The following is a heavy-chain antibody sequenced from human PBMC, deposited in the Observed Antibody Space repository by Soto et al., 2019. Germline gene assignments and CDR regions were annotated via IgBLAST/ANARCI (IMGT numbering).Heavy chain of an antibody. J-gene: IGHJ3*02. CDR3: ASSYYYDSSGYHDAFDI. D-gene: IGHD3-22*01. V-gene: IGHV4-4*02. CDR1: GGSISSSNW. Sequence: SETLSLTCAVSGGSISSSNWWSWVRQPPGKGLEWIGEIYHSGSTNYNPSLKSRVTISVDKSKNQFSLKLSSVTAADTAVYYCASSYYYDSSGYHDAFDIWGQGTMVTVSS. CDR2: IYHSGST.